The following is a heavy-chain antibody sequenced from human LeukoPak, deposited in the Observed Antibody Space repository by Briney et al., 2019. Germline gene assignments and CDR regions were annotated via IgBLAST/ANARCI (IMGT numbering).Heavy chain of an antibody. Sequence: SETPSLTCAVYGGSFSGYYWSWIRQPPGKGLEWIGEINHSGSTNYNPSLKSRVTISVDTSKNQFSLKLSSVTAADTAVYYCARGLSSSGYYTRPYYFDCWGQGTLVTVSS. CDR2: INHSGST. J-gene: IGHJ4*02. CDR1: GGSFSGYY. V-gene: IGHV4-34*01. D-gene: IGHD3-22*01. CDR3: ARGLSSSGYYTRPYYFDC.